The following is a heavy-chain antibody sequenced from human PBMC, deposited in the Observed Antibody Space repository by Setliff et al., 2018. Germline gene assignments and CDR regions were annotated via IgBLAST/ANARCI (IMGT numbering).Heavy chain of an antibody. CDR1: GGTFTNYG. CDR3: ARGGDIITIFGVVTSDYYYYMDV. V-gene: IGHV1-69*05. J-gene: IGHJ6*03. CDR2: TIPLFGTT. D-gene: IGHD3-3*01. Sequence: SVKVSCKASGGTFTNYGVSWVRQAPGQGLEWMGGTIPLFGTTDYAQKFHGRVTIITDESTSTAYMQLSSLGSEDTAVYYCARGGDIITIFGVVTSDYYYYMDVWGTGTTVTAP.